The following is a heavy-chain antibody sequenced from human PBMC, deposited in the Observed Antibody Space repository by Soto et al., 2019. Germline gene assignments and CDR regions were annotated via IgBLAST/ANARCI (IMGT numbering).Heavy chain of an antibody. CDR1: GFTFGDYA. CDR2: IRSKAYGGTT. J-gene: IGHJ4*02. Sequence: GGSLRLSCTASGFTFGDYAMSWFRQAPGKGLEWVGFIRSKAYGGTTEYAASVKGRFTISRDDSKSIAYLQMNSLKTEDTAVYYCTRASGRTYYGILTGYYTPDYWGQGTLVTVSS. CDR3: TRASGRTYYGILTGYYTPDY. D-gene: IGHD3-9*01. V-gene: IGHV3-49*03.